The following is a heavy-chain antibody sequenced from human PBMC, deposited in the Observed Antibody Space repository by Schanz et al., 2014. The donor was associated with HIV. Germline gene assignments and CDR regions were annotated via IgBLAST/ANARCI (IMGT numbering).Heavy chain of an antibody. CDR2: ISGSSIT. V-gene: IGHV3-23*04. D-gene: IGHD2-15*01. CDR1: GFDFEDSY. J-gene: IGHJ2*01. CDR3: ALSRPSGYGGSWYFDL. Sequence: MQLVESGGAVVRPGESLRLSCAASGFDFEDSYMNWVRQAPGKGLEWVSAISGSSITYSADSVKGRFTISRDNSKNTLYLQMNSLRAEDTAVYYCALSRPSGYGGSWYFDLWGRGTLVAVSS.